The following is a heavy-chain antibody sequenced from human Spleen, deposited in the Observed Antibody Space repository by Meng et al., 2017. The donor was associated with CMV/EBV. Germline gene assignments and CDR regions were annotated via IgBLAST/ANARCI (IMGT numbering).Heavy chain of an antibody. CDR3: ARRIAARGGGFDY. Sequence: SGVSNSSISYFWGWSRRKPGKRVDWNESIYYSGSTYYNPSLKSRVDISVDTSKNQFSLKLSSVTAADTAVYYYARRIAARGGGFDYWGQETLVTVSS. J-gene: IGHJ4*02. CDR2: IYYSGST. D-gene: IGHD6-6*01. V-gene: IGHV4-39*01. CDR1: GVSNSSISYF.